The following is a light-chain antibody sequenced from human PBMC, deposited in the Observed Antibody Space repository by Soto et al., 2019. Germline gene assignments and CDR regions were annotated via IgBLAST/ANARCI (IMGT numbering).Light chain of an antibody. V-gene: IGKV3-11*01. Sequence: EIVLTQSPATLSLSTGERATLSCRASQSISSHLAWYQQKPGQAPRLLMYDASNRATGIPARFSGSGSGTDFTLTISSLEPEDFAIYYCQQRPNWPLTFGGGTKVEIK. J-gene: IGKJ4*01. CDR3: QQRPNWPLT. CDR2: DAS. CDR1: QSISSH.